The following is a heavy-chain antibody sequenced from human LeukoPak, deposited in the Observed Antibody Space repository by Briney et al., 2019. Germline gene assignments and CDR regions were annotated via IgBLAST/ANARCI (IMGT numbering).Heavy chain of an antibody. D-gene: IGHD3-10*01. V-gene: IGHV1-69*04. CDR1: GGTFSSYA. CDR3: ARDPVLPRGFYGMDV. J-gene: IGHJ6*02. CDR2: IIPILGIA. Sequence: SVNVSCKASGGTFSSYAISWVRQAPGQGLEWMGRIIPILGIANYAQKFQGRVTITADKSMSTAYMELSSLRSEDTAVYYCARDPVLPRGFYGMDVWGQGTTVTVSS.